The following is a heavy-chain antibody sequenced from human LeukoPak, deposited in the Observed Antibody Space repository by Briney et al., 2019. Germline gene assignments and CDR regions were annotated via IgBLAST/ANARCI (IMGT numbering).Heavy chain of an antibody. J-gene: IGHJ4*02. CDR3: ARSGTSYYYDSSGQFDY. Sequence: ASVKVSCKASGYTFTSYDINWVRQATGQGLEWMGWMNPNSGNTGYAQKFQGRVTITRNTSISTAYMELSSLRSEDTAVYYCARSGTSYYYDSSGQFDYWGRGTLVTVSS. CDR2: MNPNSGNT. CDR1: GYTFTSYD. D-gene: IGHD3-22*01. V-gene: IGHV1-8*03.